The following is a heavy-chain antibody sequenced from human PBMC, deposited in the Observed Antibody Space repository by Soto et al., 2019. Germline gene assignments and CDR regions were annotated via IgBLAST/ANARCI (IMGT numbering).Heavy chain of an antibody. D-gene: IGHD6-19*01. V-gene: IGHV4-34*01. J-gene: IGHJ1*01. CDR3: ARGLIAVAGTQYFQH. CDR1: GGSFSGYC. Sequence: LEILSLTCAVYGGSFSGYCWSWIRQPPGKGLEWIGEINHSGSTNYNPSLKSRVTISVDTSKNQFSLKPSSVTAADTAVYYCARGLIAVAGTQYFQHWGQGTLVTVSS. CDR2: INHSGST.